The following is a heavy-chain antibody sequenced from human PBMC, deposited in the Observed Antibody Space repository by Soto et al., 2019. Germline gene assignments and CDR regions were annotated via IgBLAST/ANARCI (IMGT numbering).Heavy chain of an antibody. D-gene: IGHD2-15*01. V-gene: IGHV3-23*01. CDR1: GFTFSYYA. Sequence: EVQLLESGGGLVQPGGSLRLSWAASGFTFSYYAMSWVRHAPGKGLEWVSTVSGGGDSTYNAVSVKGRVTISRDNSKNTLNLPMNSLRAADTAVYYCATTGLGSLTRYCSDGCCHDAFVMWGQVPMVTVYS. J-gene: IGHJ3*02. CDR2: VSGGGDST. CDR3: ATTGLGSLTRYCSDGCCHDAFVM.